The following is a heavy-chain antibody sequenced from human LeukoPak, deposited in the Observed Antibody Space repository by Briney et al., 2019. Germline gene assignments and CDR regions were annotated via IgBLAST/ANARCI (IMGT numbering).Heavy chain of an antibody. Sequence: GGPVRLSCAASGFTFSSFWMYWVRQAPGRGLVWVSRINSDGGSTTYADSVKGRFTLSRDNAKKTVYLQMNSLRAEDTAVYYCARRRERGASDAFAFWGQGTMVTVSS. CDR2: INSDGGST. CDR1: GFTFSSFW. D-gene: IGHD3-16*01. V-gene: IGHV3-74*01. J-gene: IGHJ3*01. CDR3: ARRRERGASDAFAF.